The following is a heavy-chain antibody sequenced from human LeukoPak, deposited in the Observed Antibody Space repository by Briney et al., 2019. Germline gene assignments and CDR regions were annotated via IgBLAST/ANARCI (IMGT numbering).Heavy chain of an antibody. V-gene: IGHV3-30*02. CDR2: IRHDGSIK. Sequence: PGGSLRLSCAASGFISSTYGMYWVRQAPGKGLEWVAFIRHDGSIKNYADSVKGRSTISRDNSKNTLYLQMNSLRAEDTAVYYCAKDSLADIDYWGQGTLVTVSS. J-gene: IGHJ4*02. D-gene: IGHD3-16*01. CDR1: GFISSTYG. CDR3: AKDSLADIDY.